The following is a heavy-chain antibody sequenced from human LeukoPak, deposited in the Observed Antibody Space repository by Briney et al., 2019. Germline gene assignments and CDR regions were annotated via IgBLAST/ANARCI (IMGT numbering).Heavy chain of an antibody. CDR2: INHSGST. Sequence: SETLSLTCAVYGGSFSGYYWSWIRQPPGKGLEWIGEINHSGSTNYNPSLKSRVTISVDTSKNQFSLKLSSVTAADTAVYYCARTLAIRIMITFGGVIVPDAFDIWGQGTMVTVSS. CDR3: ARTLAIRIMITFGGVIVPDAFDI. J-gene: IGHJ3*02. CDR1: GGSFSGYY. D-gene: IGHD3-16*02. V-gene: IGHV4-34*01.